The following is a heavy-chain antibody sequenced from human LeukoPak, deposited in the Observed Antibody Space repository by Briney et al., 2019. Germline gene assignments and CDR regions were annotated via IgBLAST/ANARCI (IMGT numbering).Heavy chain of an antibody. CDR1: GFGFSDHW. Sequence: GGSLRLSCAASGFGFSDHWMSWIRQAPGKGLEWVSYISESSNTIYYADSVKGRFTISRDNAKKSLYLQMNSLRVEDTAVYYCARRDGDYWGQGTLVTVSS. CDR2: ISESSNTI. J-gene: IGHJ4*02. CDR3: ARRDGDY. V-gene: IGHV3-11*01. D-gene: IGHD5-24*01.